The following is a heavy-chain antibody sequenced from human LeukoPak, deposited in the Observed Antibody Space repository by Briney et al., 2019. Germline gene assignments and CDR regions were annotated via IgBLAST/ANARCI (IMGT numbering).Heavy chain of an antibody. V-gene: IGHV3-33*08. CDR1: GFTFSSYG. D-gene: IGHD6-19*01. CDR3: ASTSGWYEPIDY. CDR2: IWYDGSNK. J-gene: IGHJ4*02. Sequence: PGGSLRLSCAASGFTFSSYGMSWVRQAPGKGLEWVAVIWYDGSNKYYADSVKGRFTISRDNSKNTLYLQMNSLRAEDTAVYYCASTSGWYEPIDYWGQGTLVTVSS.